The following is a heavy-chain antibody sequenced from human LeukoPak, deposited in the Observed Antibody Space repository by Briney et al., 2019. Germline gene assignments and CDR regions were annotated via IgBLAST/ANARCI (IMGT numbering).Heavy chain of an antibody. J-gene: IGHJ6*03. CDR2: ISGSGGST. D-gene: IGHD3-3*01. Sequence: PGGSLRLSCVASGFTFSSYGMSWVRQAPGKGLEWVSAISGSGGSTYYADSVKGRFTISRDNSKNTLYLQMNSLRAEDTAVYYCAKRSGTYYYYYMDVWGKGTTVTISS. CDR1: GFTFSSYG. CDR3: AKRSGTYYYYYMDV. V-gene: IGHV3-23*01.